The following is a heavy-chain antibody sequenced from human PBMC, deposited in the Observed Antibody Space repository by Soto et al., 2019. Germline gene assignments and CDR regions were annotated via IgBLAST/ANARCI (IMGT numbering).Heavy chain of an antibody. J-gene: IGHJ6*02. V-gene: IGHV1-18*01. CDR1: GYTFTSYG. CDR3: ARDPKAVAGIYYYYYGMDV. D-gene: IGHD6-19*01. CDR2: ISAYNGNT. Sequence: ASVKVSCKASGYTFTSYGISWVRQAPGQGLEWMGWISAYNGNTNYAQKLQGRVTMTTDTSTRTANMELRSLRSDDTAVYYCARDPKAVAGIYYYYYGMDVWGQGTTVTVSS.